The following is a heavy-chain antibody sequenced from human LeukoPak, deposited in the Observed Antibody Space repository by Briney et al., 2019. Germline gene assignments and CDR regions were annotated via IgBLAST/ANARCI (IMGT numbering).Heavy chain of an antibody. CDR3: ATYSILNAREFRY. CDR1: GFTSSRYW. V-gene: IGHV3-74*01. D-gene: IGHD4-11*01. J-gene: IGHJ1*01. CDR2: INSDGSST. Sequence: GGSLRLSCAASGFTSSRYWMHWVRQAPGKGLVWVSRINSDGSSTSYADSVKGRFTISRDNAKNSVHLQMNSLGADDTAVYYCATYSILNAREFRYWGQGTLVTVTS.